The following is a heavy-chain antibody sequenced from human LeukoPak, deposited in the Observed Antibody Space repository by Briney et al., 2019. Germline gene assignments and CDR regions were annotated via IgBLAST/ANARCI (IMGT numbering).Heavy chain of an antibody. CDR3: ARGVGVTIFGVVIVEDYYYFMGV. D-gene: IGHD3-3*01. CDR1: GYTFTGYY. Sequence: ASVKVSCKASGYTFTGYYMHWVRQAPGQGLECMGRINPNSGGTNYAQKFQGRVTMTRDTSISTAYMELSRLRSDDTAVYYCARGVGVTIFGVVIVEDYYYFMGVWGKGTTVTVSS. V-gene: IGHV1-2*06. J-gene: IGHJ6*03. CDR2: INPNSGGT.